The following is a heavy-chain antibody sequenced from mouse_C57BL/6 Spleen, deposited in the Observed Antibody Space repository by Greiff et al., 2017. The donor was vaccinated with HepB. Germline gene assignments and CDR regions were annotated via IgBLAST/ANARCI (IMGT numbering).Heavy chain of an antibody. D-gene: IGHD1-1*01. J-gene: IGHJ1*03. CDR1: GYAFSSSW. CDR2: IYPGDGDT. CDR3: ARSYYYGSRYWYFDV. Sequence: VQLQQSGPELVKPGASVKISCKASGYAFSSSWMNWVKQRPGKGLEWIGRIYPGDGDTNYNGKFKGKATLTADKSSSTAYMQLSSLTSEDSAVYFCARSYYYGSRYWYFDVWGTGTTVTVSS. V-gene: IGHV1-82*01.